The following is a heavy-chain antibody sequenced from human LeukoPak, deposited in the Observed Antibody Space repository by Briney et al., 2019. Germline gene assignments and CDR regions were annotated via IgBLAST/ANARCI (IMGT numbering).Heavy chain of an antibody. J-gene: IGHJ4*02. CDR3: TKGGGYAPLDY. CDR1: GFTFSSSA. Sequence: PGGSLRLSCAASGFTFSSSAMTWVRQAPGKGLEWVSAINSGGDDTVHADSVKGRLTISRDNSKNTLYLQMNSLRAEDTAKYYCTKGGGYAPLDYWGQGTLVTVSS. D-gene: IGHD5-12*01. V-gene: IGHV3-23*01. CDR2: INSGGDDT.